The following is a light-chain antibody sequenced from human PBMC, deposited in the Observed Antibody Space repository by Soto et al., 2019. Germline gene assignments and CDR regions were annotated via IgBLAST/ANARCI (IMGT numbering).Light chain of an antibody. Sequence: QSALTQPPSASGSPGQSVTISCTGTRSDVGGYNYVSWYQQHPGKAPKLMIYEVSKRPSGVPDRFSGSKSGNTASLTVSGLQAEDEADYYCSSYAGSNNLFGGGTKVTVL. CDR3: SSYAGSNNL. J-gene: IGLJ2*01. CDR1: RSDVGGYNY. CDR2: EVS. V-gene: IGLV2-8*01.